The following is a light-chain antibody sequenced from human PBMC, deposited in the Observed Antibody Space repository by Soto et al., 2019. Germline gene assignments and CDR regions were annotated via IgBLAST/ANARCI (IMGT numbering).Light chain of an antibody. CDR3: QQSFSGRT. Sequence: DIQMTQSPSSLSASVADRVTITCRASQTIGKYLNWYQQKPGKAPKLLIYAASSLQSGVPSRFSGSGSGTDFTLTISSLQPEDFATYYCQQSFSGRTFGQGTKVDIQ. CDR2: AAS. CDR1: QTIGKY. V-gene: IGKV1-39*01. J-gene: IGKJ2*01.